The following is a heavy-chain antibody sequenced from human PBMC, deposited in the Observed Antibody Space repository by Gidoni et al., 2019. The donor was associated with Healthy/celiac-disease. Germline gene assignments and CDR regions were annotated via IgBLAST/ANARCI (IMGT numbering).Heavy chain of an antibody. CDR2: ISGSGGST. Sequence: EVQLLESGGGLVQPGGSLRLSCAAPGFPFSSYAMSWVRQAPGKGLEWVSAISGSGGSTYYADSVKGRFTISRDNSKNTLYLQMNSLRAEDTAVYYCAKPPPPYNWNYRYYFDYWGQGTLVTVSS. V-gene: IGHV3-23*01. J-gene: IGHJ4*02. CDR1: GFPFSSYA. CDR3: AKPPPPYNWNYRYYFDY. D-gene: IGHD1-7*01.